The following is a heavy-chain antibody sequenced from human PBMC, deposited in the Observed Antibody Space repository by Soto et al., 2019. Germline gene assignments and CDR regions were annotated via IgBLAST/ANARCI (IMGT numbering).Heavy chain of an antibody. CDR3: ARGRDIVVVPAAIWTYYYYGMDV. D-gene: IGHD2-2*01. CDR1: GGTFSSYA. V-gene: IGHV1-69*13. Sequence: AVKVSGKASGGTFSSYAISWVRQAPGQGLEWMGGIIPIFGTENYAQKFQGRVTITADESTSTAYMELSSLRSEDTAVYYCARGRDIVVVPAAIWTYYYYGMDVWGQGTTVTVSS. J-gene: IGHJ6*02. CDR2: IIPIFGTE.